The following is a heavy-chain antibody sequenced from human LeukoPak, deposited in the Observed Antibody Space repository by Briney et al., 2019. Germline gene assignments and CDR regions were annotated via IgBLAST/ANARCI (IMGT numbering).Heavy chain of an antibody. CDR2: ISAYNGNT. CDR1: GYTFTSYG. D-gene: IGHD6-19*01. J-gene: IGHJ4*02. Sequence: ASVKVSCKASGYTFTSYGISWVRQAPGQGLEWMGWISAYNGNTNYAQKFQGRVTITADKSTSTAYMELSSLRSEDTAVYYCARDRTMGIAVAGLDYWGQGTLVTVSS. V-gene: IGHV1-18*01. CDR3: ARDRTMGIAVAGLDY.